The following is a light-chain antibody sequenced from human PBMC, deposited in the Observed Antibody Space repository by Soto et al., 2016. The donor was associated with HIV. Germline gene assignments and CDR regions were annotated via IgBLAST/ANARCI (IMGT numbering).Light chain of an antibody. J-gene: IGKJ2*01. V-gene: IGKV1-39*01. CDR1: QSISHF. CDR3: QQSYSNILYT. Sequence: DIQLTQSPSSLSGSVGDRVTITCRVSQSISHFLNWYQHKPGKAPKLLIYRASSLESGVPSRFSGSGSGTDFTLTISSLQPEDFATYYCQQSYSNILYTFGQGTKLEIK. CDR2: RAS.